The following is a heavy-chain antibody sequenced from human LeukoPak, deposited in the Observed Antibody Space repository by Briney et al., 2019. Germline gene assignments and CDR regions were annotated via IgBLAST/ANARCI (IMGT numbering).Heavy chain of an antibody. J-gene: IGHJ6*02. CDR3: ARVSPIPAAGSSYYFAMDV. D-gene: IGHD6-13*01. CDR1: GGSISSYF. CDR2: IYSSGTT. Sequence: SETLSLTCTVSGGSISSYFWSWIRQPAAKGLEWIGRIYSSGTTTYNPSFKSRVTMSLDTSNNQLSLKLTSVTAADTAVYYCARVSPIPAAGSSYYFAMDVWGQGTTVTVSS. V-gene: IGHV4-4*07.